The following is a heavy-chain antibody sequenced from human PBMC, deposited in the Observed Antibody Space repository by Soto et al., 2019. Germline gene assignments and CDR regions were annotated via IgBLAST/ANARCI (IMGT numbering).Heavy chain of an antibody. J-gene: IGHJ5*02. CDR3: AKGGYKYGLDP. D-gene: IGHD5-18*01. V-gene: IGHV3-23*01. CDR1: GFTFSSSA. Sequence: EVPLLESGGGLVQPGGSLRLSCAASGFTFSSSAMSWVRQAPGKGPEWVSAISESGDNTFSADSVKGRFTISRDNTKNTLYLQMNSLRAEDTALYFCAKGGYKYGLDPWGQGTLVTVSS. CDR2: ISESGDNT.